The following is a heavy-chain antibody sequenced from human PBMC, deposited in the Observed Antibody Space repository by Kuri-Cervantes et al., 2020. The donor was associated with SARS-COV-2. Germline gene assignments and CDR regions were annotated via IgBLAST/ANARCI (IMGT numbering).Heavy chain of an antibody. CDR2: IWSDGSNK. D-gene: IGHD5-18*01. CDR1: GFIFSDYG. V-gene: IGHV3-33*01. J-gene: IGHJ4*02. Sequence: GGSLRLSCPTSGFIFSDYGMHWVRQAPGKGLEWVAVIWSDGSNKYYADSVEGRFTISRDNSKNTLYLQMNNLRPEDTAIYFCSRGGYRYDKPGVYFDYWGQGTLVTVSS. CDR3: SRGGYRYDKPGVYFDY.